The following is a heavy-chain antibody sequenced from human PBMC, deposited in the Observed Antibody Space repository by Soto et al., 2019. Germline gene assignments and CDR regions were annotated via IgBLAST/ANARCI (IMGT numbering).Heavy chain of an antibody. V-gene: IGHV4-39*01. Sequence: SETLSLTCTVSGGSISSSSYYWGWIRQPPGKGLEWIGSIYHSGSTYYNPSLKSRVTISVDTSKNQFSLKLSSVTAADTAVYFCARHVFDGTTLYMDVWGKGTTVTVSS. CDR3: ARHVFDGTTLYMDV. J-gene: IGHJ6*03. D-gene: IGHD1-7*01. CDR1: GGSISSSSYY. CDR2: IYHSGST.